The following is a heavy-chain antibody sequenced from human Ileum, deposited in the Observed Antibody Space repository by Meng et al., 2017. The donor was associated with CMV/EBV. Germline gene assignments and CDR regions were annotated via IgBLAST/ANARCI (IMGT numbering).Heavy chain of an antibody. CDR2: TSYSRTP. D-gene: IGHD6-19*01. V-gene: IGHV4-38-2*02. J-gene: IGHJ4*02. Sequence: SETLSLTCSVSTFSITSAYYWGWIRQPPGKGLEWIGSTSYSRTPYYNPSLKNRGIISVDTSKNQFSLRLTSVTAADTATYYCARWGGQWVDPPGFDSWGQGAPVTVSS. CDR3: ARWGGQWVDPPGFDS. CDR1: TFSITSAYY.